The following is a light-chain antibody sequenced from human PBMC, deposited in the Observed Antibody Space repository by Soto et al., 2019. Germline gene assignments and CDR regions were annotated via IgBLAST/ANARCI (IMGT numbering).Light chain of an antibody. CDR2: EAS. CDR3: QHYDNLPRYT. CDR1: QDISNS. V-gene: IGKV1-33*01. J-gene: IGKJ2*01. Sequence: DIQMTQSPSSLSTSVGERVTITCQASQDISNSLNWCQQKPGKAPNLLIYEASNLQTGVPSRFSGGGSGTHFTFTISNLQPEDIATYYCQHYDNLPRYTFGRGTKLEIK.